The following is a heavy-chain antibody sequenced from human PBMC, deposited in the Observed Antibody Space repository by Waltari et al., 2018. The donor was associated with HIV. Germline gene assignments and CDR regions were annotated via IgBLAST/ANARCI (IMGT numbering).Heavy chain of an antibody. J-gene: IGHJ4*02. CDR1: AYSFNNYL. V-gene: IGHV5-51*01. D-gene: IGHD3-10*01. CDR2: IYPADSET. CDR3: ARHHPEPRRSYYASSYYDV. Sequence: EVHLVQSGAELKKPGESLRISCQGSAYSFNNYLIGWVRQMPGKGPEWMGNIYPADSETRYSPAFEGRITISVDKSINTVFLQWNSLKASDTARYFCARHHPEPRRSYYASSYYDVWGQGTLVTVSS.